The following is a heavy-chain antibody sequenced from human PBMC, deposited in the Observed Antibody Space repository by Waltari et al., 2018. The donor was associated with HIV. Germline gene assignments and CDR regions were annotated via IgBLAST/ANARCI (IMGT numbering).Heavy chain of an antibody. D-gene: IGHD3-3*01. V-gene: IGHV4-30-4*01. CDR1: GGSISSGTYF. CDR3: ARGGDFWSGFPV. J-gene: IGHJ6*02. CDR2: IYHSGDS. Sequence: QVRLQESGPGLVKPSQTLSLTCTVSGGSISSGTYFWSWIHQPPGKGLEWIGYIYHSGDSYYNPSLKSRVTISMDTSKKQFSLRLSSVTAADTAVYYCARGGDFWSGFPVWGQGTTVTISS.